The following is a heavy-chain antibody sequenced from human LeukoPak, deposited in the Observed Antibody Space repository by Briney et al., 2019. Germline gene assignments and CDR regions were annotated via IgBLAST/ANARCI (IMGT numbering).Heavy chain of an antibody. D-gene: IGHD2-2*01. CDR2: ISYDGSNK. Sequence: GGSLRPSCAASGFTFSSYAMHWVRQAPGKGLEWVAVISYDGSNKYYADSVKGRFTISRDNSKNTLYLQMNSLRAEDTAVYYCARDHIVVVPAADYYFDYWGQGTLVTVSS. V-gene: IGHV3-30-3*01. CDR1: GFTFSSYA. J-gene: IGHJ4*02. CDR3: ARDHIVVVPAADYYFDY.